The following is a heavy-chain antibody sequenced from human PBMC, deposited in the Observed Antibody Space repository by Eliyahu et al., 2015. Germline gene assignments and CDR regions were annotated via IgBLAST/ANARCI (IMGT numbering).Heavy chain of an antibody. Sequence: EVQLLESGGGLVRPGESLRLSXAGSGFTFIKYAMTWVRQAPGKGLEWVSAISGNVDSTYYADSVKGRFSISRDASKNTLYLHMNSLRAEDTAIYYCAKAFGDSLYSMGYWGQGTLVTVSS. CDR3: AKAFGDSLYSMGY. CDR1: GFTFIKYA. D-gene: IGHD3-10*01. J-gene: IGHJ4*02. V-gene: IGHV3-23*01. CDR2: ISGNVDST.